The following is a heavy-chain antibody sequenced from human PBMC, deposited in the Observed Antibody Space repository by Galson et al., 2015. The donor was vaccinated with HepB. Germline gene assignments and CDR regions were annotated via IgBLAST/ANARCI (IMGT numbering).Heavy chain of an antibody. Sequence: SLRLSCAASGFTFSSYAMHWVRQAPGKGLEYVSAISSNGGSTYYANSVKGRFTISRDNSKNTLYLQMGSLRAEDMAVYYCARESWGTAMVRGVLDYWGQGTLVTVSS. D-gene: IGHD3-10*01. CDR1: GFTFSSYA. J-gene: IGHJ4*02. CDR2: ISSNGGST. CDR3: ARESWGTAMVRGVLDY. V-gene: IGHV3-64*01.